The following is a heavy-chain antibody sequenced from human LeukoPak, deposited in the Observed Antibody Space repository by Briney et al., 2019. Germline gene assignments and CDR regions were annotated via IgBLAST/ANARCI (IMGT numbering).Heavy chain of an antibody. Sequence: GGSLRLSCAASGFTFSSYWMHWVRQAPGKGLVWVSRINSDGSSTSYADSVKGRFTISRDNAKNTLYLQMNSLRAKDTAVYYCATPGVSGRYSFDYWGQGTLVTVSS. CDR2: INSDGSST. J-gene: IGHJ4*02. CDR3: ATPGVSGRYSFDY. CDR1: GFTFSSYW. D-gene: IGHD6-19*01. V-gene: IGHV3-74*01.